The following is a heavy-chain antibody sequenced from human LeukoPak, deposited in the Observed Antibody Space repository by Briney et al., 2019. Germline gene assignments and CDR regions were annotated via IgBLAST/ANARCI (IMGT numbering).Heavy chain of an antibody. CDR1: GFTFSSYG. CDR2: ISYDGSNK. V-gene: IGHV3-30*18. J-gene: IGHJ3*02. CDR3: AKDRGTMIVVAPDAFDI. D-gene: IGHD3-22*01. Sequence: GGSLRLSCAASGFTFSSYGMHWVRQAPGKGLEWVAVISYDGSNKYYADSVKGRFTISRDNSKNTLYLQMNSLRAEDTAVYYCAKDRGTMIVVAPDAFDIWGQGTMVTVSS.